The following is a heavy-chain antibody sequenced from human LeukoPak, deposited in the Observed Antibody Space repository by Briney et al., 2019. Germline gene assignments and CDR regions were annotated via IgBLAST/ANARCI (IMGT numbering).Heavy chain of an antibody. Sequence: CAPALVTPTQTLTLTCTFSGFSLSTSGMCVSWIRQPPGKALEWLALIDWDDDKYYSTSLKTRLTISKDTSKNQVVLTMTNMDPVDTATYYCARNLRYNSGWGFDPWGQGTLVTVSS. CDR3: ARNLRYNSGWGFDP. V-gene: IGHV2-70*01. D-gene: IGHD6-19*01. J-gene: IGHJ5*02. CDR2: IDWDDDK. CDR1: GFSLSTSGMC.